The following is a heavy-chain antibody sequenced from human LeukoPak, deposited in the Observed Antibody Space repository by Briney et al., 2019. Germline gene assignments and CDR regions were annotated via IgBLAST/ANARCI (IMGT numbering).Heavy chain of an antibody. D-gene: IGHD7-27*01. Sequence: GGSLRLSCAASGFTFSSYTMSWVRQAPGKGLEWVSTITTSDGNTYYADSVKGRFTVSRDNSKSTLFLQMNSLRAEDTAVYYCAKDGGLWVSAHWGDSWGRGTLVTVSS. V-gene: IGHV3-23*01. CDR2: ITTSDGNT. CDR1: GFTFSSYT. CDR3: AKDGGLWVSAHWGDS. J-gene: IGHJ4*02.